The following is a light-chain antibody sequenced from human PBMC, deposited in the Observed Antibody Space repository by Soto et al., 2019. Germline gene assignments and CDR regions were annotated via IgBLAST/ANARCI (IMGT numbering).Light chain of an antibody. CDR1: QSVSSY. Sequence: PGERATLSCRASQSVSSYLAWYQQKPGQAPRLLIYAASSRATGIPDRFSGGGSGTDFTPTISRLEPEDFAVYYCQQCGSSPWTFGQGTKVDIK. J-gene: IGKJ1*01. CDR3: QQCGSSPWT. V-gene: IGKV3-20*01. CDR2: AAS.